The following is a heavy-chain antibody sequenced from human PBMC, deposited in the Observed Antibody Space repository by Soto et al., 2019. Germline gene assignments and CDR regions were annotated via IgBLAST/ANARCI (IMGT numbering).Heavy chain of an antibody. D-gene: IGHD2-2*01. J-gene: IGHJ4*02. CDR2: ISSSSSYI. V-gene: IGHV3-21*01. Sequence: GGSLRLSCAASGFTFSSYSMNWVRQAPGKGLEWVSSISSSSSYIYYADSVKGRFTISRDNAKNSLYLQMNSLRAEDTAVYYWAREDCSSTCCYSPVGNFDYWGQGTLVTVSS. CDR3: AREDCSSTCCYSPVGNFDY. CDR1: GFTFSSYS.